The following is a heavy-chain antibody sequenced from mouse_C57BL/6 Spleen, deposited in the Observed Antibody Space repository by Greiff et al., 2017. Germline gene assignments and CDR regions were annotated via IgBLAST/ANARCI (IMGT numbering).Heavy chain of an antibody. D-gene: IGHD2-4*01. CDR3: ARNSGYDYDEGSWFAY. CDR2: IWSGGST. Sequence: VKVVESGPGLVQPSQSLSITCTVSGFSLTSYGVHWVRQSPGKGLEWLGVIWSGGSTDYNAAFISRLSISKDNSKSQVFFKMNSLQADDTAIYYCARNSGYDYDEGSWFAYWGQGTLVTVSA. CDR1: GFSLTSYG. J-gene: IGHJ3*01. V-gene: IGHV2-2*01.